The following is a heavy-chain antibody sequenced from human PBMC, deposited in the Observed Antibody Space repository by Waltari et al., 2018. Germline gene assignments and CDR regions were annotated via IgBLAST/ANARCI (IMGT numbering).Heavy chain of an antibody. D-gene: IGHD2-21*01. V-gene: IGHV1-69*05. CDR2: IIPIFGTA. J-gene: IGHJ4*02. CDR3: ATPDTYCGGDCYSGIYPFDY. CDR1: GGTFSSYA. Sequence: VQLVQSGAEVKKPGSSVKVSCKASGGTFSSYAISWVRQAPGQGLEWMGGIIPIFGTANYAQKFQGRVTITTDESTSTAYMELSSLRSEDTAVYYCATPDTYCGGDCYSGIYPFDYWGQGTLVTVSS.